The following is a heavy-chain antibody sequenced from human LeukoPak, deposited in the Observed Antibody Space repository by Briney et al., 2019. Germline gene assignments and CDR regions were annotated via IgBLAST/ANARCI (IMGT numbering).Heavy chain of an antibody. CDR3: AREGNSGYSYGLTFDY. CDR1: GGSISSSSYY. D-gene: IGHD5-18*01. J-gene: IGHJ4*02. V-gene: IGHV4-39*07. CDR2: IYYSGST. Sequence: SETLSLTCTVSGGSISSSSYYWGWIRQPPGKGLEWIGSIYYSGSTNYNPSLKSRVTISVDTSKNQFSLKLSSVTAADTAVYYCAREGNSGYSYGLTFDYWGQGTLVTVSS.